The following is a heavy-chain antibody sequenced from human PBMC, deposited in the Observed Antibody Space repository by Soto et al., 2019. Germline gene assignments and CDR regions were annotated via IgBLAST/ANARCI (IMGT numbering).Heavy chain of an antibody. Sequence: PGESLKISCKASVYTFTTYWITWVRQMPGKGLEWMGRINPSDSYTDYSPSFQGHVTISTDKSITTAYLQWSSLKASDTAIYYCARHSARQYTFGFVSQYYFEFWGRGTLVTVSS. CDR2: INPSDSYT. J-gene: IGHJ4*02. V-gene: IGHV5-10-1*01. D-gene: IGHD5-18*01. CDR3: ARHSARQYTFGFVSQYYFEF. CDR1: VYTFTTYW.